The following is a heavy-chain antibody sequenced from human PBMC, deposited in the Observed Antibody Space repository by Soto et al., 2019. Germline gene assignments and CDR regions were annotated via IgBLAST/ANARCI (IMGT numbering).Heavy chain of an antibody. Sequence: GGSLRLSCAASGFTFSSYGMHWVRQAPGKGLEWVAVISYDGSNKYYADSVKGRFTISRDNSKNTLYLQMNSLRAEDTAVYYCAKSRSSPVDPDVWGQGTTVTAP. CDR2: ISYDGSNK. V-gene: IGHV3-30*18. CDR3: AKSRSSPVDPDV. J-gene: IGHJ6*02. CDR1: GFTFSSYG. D-gene: IGHD3-10*01.